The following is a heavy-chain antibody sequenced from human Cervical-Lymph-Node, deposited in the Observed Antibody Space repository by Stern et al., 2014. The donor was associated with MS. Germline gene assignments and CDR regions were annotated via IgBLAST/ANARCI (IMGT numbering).Heavy chain of an antibody. V-gene: IGHV5-51*03. J-gene: IGHJ6*02. D-gene: IGHD5-18*01. Sequence: EVQLVQSGAEVKKPGESLKISCKGSGYSFISYWIGWVRQMPGKGLEWMGIIFPGASDTRYTPSFHATVTISAAQSPHPPSPQRSSLKASDTAMYYCARPGDDTAKCGLDVWGQGTTVTVSS. CDR3: ARPGDDTAKCGLDV. CDR2: IFPGASDT. CDR1: GYSFISYW.